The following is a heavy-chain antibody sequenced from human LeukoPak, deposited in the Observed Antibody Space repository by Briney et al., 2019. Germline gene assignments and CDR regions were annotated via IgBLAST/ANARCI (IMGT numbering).Heavy chain of an antibody. V-gene: IGHV3-74*01. Sequence: GGSLRLSCAASGFTFSSNWMHWVRQAPGKGLVWVPRINGDGSRTSYVDSVKGRFTISRDNAKNTLHLQMNSLRAEDTAVYYCAREGGDSDDAFDIWGQGTMVTVS. CDR3: AREGGDSDDAFDI. J-gene: IGHJ3*02. CDR2: INGDGSRT. CDR1: GFTFSSNW. D-gene: IGHD2-21*02.